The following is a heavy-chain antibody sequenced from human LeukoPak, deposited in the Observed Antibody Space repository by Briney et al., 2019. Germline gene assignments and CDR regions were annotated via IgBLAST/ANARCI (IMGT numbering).Heavy chain of an antibody. CDR3: ARMEDTVSYYYGMGV. D-gene: IGHD5-18*01. CDR2: IYYSGST. Sequence: SETLSLTCTVSGGSISSYYWSWIRQPPGKGLEWMGDIYYSGSTNYNPSLKSRVTISVDTSKNQFSLKLSSVTAADTAVYYCARMEDTVSYYYGMGVWGQGTTVTVSS. CDR1: GGSISSYY. J-gene: IGHJ6*02. V-gene: IGHV4-59*08.